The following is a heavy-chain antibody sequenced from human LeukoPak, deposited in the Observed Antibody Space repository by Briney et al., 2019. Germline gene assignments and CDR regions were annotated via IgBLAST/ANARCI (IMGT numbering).Heavy chain of an antibody. CDR1: GFTFSSYD. D-gene: IGHD2-2*02. CDR3: AKGGLRYCSSTSCYTPFDY. Sequence: GRSLRLSCAASGFTFSSYDMHWVRQAPGKGLEWVAVISYDGSNKYYADSVKGRFTISRDNSKNTLSLQMNSLRAEDTAVYYCAKGGLRYCSSTSCYTPFDYWGQGTLVTVSS. J-gene: IGHJ4*02. V-gene: IGHV3-30*18. CDR2: ISYDGSNK.